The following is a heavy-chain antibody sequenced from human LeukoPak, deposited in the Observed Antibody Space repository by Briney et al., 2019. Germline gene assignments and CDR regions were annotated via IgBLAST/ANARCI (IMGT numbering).Heavy chain of an antibody. CDR2: ISRSGAYS. V-gene: IGHV3-20*04. D-gene: IGHD3-10*01. Sequence: PGGSLRLSCDVSGFTFTKHDMSWFRRPPGKGLEWVSSISRSGAYSHYAASVRGRFTISRDNSNDTLFLQMTGLQVADTAIYYCARGSLSPAYWGRGTLVAVSS. J-gene: IGHJ1*01. CDR3: ARGSLSPAY. CDR1: GFTFTKHD.